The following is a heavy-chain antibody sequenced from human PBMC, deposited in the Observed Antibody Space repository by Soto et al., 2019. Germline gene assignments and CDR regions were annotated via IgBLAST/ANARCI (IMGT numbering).Heavy chain of an antibody. Sequence: SETLSLTCTVSGGSTSSSSYYWGWIRQPPGKGLEWIGSIYYSGSTYYNPSLKSRVTISVDTSKNQFSLKLSSVTAADTAVYYCARRTFEDTAMVEGVFDYWGQGTLVTVSS. V-gene: IGHV4-39*01. CDR2: IYYSGST. CDR3: ARRTFEDTAMVEGVFDY. J-gene: IGHJ4*02. D-gene: IGHD5-18*01. CDR1: GGSTSSSSYY.